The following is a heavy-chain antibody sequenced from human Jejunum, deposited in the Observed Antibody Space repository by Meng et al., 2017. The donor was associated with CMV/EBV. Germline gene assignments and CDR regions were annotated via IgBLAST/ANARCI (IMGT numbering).Heavy chain of an antibody. CDR1: GSTFTGNH. D-gene: IGHD2-2*01. J-gene: IGHJ4*02. V-gene: IGHV1-2*02. CDR3: ARAWGTSQLLSSLDS. CDR2: INPDRGGT. Sequence: GSTFTGNHIHWVRQAPGQGPEWMGWINPDRGGTNYAQKFQGRVTMTRDTSIRTVYMEVTTLRSDDTAVYYCARAWGTSQLLSSLDSWGQGTLVTVSS.